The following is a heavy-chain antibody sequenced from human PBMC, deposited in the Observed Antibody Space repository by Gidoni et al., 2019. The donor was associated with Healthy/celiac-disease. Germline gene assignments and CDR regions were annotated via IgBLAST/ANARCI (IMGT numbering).Heavy chain of an antibody. CDR1: GFTFSNAW. CDR2: IKSKTDGGTT. Sequence: EVQLVESGGGLVKPGGSLRLSCAASGFTFSNAWMSWVRQAPGKGLEWVGRIKSKTDGGTTDYAAPVKGRFTISRDDSKNTLYLQMNSLKTEDTAVYYCTTWGYIAAAGTDFDYWGQGTLVTVSS. V-gene: IGHV3-15*01. J-gene: IGHJ4*02. D-gene: IGHD6-13*01. CDR3: TTWGYIAAAGTDFDY.